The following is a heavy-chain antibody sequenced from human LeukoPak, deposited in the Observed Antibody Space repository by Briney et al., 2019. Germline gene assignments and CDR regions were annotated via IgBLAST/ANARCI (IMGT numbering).Heavy chain of an antibody. J-gene: IGHJ3*02. CDR3: ARIYGSYYADDAFDI. CDR1: GGSISSGDYY. Sequence: PSETLSLTCTVSGGSISSGDYYWSWIRQPPGKGLEWIGYIYYSGSTYYNPSLKSRVTISVDTSKNQFSLKLSSVTAADTAVYYCARIYGSYYADDAFDIWGQGTMVTVSS. CDR2: IYYSGST. V-gene: IGHV4-30-4*08. D-gene: IGHD1-26*01.